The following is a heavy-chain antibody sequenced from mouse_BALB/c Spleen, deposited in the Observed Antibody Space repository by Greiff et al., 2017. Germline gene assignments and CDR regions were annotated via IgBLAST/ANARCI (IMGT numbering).Heavy chain of an antibody. CDR1: GYSITSGYY. D-gene: IGHD2-1*01. CDR2: ISYDGSN. V-gene: IGHV3-6*02. CDR3: ARALGNYEYFDV. J-gene: IGHJ1*01. Sequence: EVKLMESGPGLVKPSQSLSLTCSVTGYSITSGYYWNWIRQFPGNKLEWMGYISYDGSNNYNPSLKNRISITRDTSKNQFFLKLNSVTTEDTATYYCARALGNYEYFDVWGAGTTVTVSS.